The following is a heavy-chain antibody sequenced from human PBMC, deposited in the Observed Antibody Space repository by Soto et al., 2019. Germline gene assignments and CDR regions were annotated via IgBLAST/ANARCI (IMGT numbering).Heavy chain of an antibody. CDR2: ISGSGDST. CDR1: GFTFSSYA. Sequence: EVHLLESGGGLVQPGGSLRLSCAASGFTFSSYAMSWVRQAPGKGLEWVSTISGSGDSTYYADSVKGRFTISRDNSKNTLYLQMNSLRAELTAVYYFAKEKWEVYYFDYWGQGTLVTVSS. V-gene: IGHV3-23*01. J-gene: IGHJ4*02. D-gene: IGHD1-26*01. CDR3: AKEKWEVYYFDY.